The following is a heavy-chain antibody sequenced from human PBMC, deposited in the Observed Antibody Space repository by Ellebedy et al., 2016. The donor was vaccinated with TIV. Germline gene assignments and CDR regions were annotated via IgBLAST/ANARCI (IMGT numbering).Heavy chain of an antibody. D-gene: IGHD6-19*01. V-gene: IGHV1-2*04. CDR1: GGTFSSYA. J-gene: IGHJ6*02. CDR3: ARLGQWLVPPNYYYYGMDV. CDR2: INPNSGGT. Sequence: ASVKVSXXASGGTFSSYAISWVRQAPGQGFEWMGWINPNSGGTNYAQKFQGWVTMTRDTSISTAYMELSSLRSEDTAVYYCARLGQWLVPPNYYYYGMDVWGQGTTVTVSS.